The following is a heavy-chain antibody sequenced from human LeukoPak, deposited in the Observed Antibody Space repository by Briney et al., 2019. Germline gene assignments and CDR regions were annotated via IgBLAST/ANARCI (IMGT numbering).Heavy chain of an antibody. J-gene: IGHJ5*02. CDR3: VRSSGSYGIRNWFDP. CDR1: GGSISSYY. D-gene: IGHD1-26*01. Sequence: PSETLSLTCTVSGGSISSYYWSWIRQPPGKGLEWIGYIYYSGSTNYNPSLKSRVTISVDTSKNQFSLKLSSVTAADTAVYYCVRSSGSYGIRNWFDPWGQGTLVTVSS. V-gene: IGHV4-59*01. CDR2: IYYSGST.